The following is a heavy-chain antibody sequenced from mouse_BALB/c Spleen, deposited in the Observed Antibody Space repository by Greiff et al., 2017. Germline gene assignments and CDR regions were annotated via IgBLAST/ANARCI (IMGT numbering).Heavy chain of an antibody. V-gene: IGHV1S29*02. Sequence: EVQLQQSGPELVKPGASVKISCKASGYTFTDYNMHWVKQSHGKSLEWIGYIYPYNGGTGYNQKFKSKATLTVDNSSSTAYMELRSLTSEDSAVYYCARRLLRHFDYWGQGTTLTVSS. CDR2: IYPYNGGT. J-gene: IGHJ2*01. CDR1: GYTFTDYN. D-gene: IGHD1-2*01. CDR3: ARRLLRHFDY.